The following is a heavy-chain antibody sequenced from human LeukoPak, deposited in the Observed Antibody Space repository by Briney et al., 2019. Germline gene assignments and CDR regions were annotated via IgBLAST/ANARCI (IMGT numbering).Heavy chain of an antibody. CDR2: IYYSGST. Sequence: SETLSLTCPVSGGSISSGGYYWSWIRQHPGKGLEWIGDIYYSGSTYYNPSLKSRVTISVDTSKNQFSLKLSSVTAADTAVYYCARVRPYGDYRLSEGDYWGQGTLVTVSS. CDR3: ARVRPYGDYRLSEGDY. D-gene: IGHD4-17*01. J-gene: IGHJ4*02. CDR1: GGSISSGGYY. V-gene: IGHV4-31*03.